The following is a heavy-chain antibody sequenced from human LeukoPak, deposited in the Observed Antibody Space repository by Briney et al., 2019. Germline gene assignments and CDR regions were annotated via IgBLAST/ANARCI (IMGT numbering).Heavy chain of an antibody. V-gene: IGHV5-51*01. Sequence: GESLKISCKGSGYSFTSYWIGWVRQMPGKGLEWMGIIYPGDSDIRYSPSFQGQVTISADKSISTAYLQWSSLKASDSAMYYCARHTLTMIVVDHAFDIWGQGTMVTVSS. CDR1: GYSFTSYW. J-gene: IGHJ3*02. CDR3: ARHTLTMIVVDHAFDI. CDR2: IYPGDSDI. D-gene: IGHD3-22*01.